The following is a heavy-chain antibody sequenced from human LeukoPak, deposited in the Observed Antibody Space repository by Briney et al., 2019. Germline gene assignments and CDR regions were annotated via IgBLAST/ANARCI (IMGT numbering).Heavy chain of an antibody. J-gene: IGHJ4*02. CDR2: ISGSGGTT. CDR3: AKDRGPGTTVVTSFDY. V-gene: IGHV3-23*01. D-gene: IGHD4-23*01. Sequence: PGGSLRLSCAASGFTFSSYSMNWVRQAPGKGLEWVSAISGSGGTTYYADSVEGRFTISRDNSKNTLYLQMNSLRAEDTAVYYCAKDRGPGTTVVTSFDYWGQGTLVTVSS. CDR1: GFTFSSYS.